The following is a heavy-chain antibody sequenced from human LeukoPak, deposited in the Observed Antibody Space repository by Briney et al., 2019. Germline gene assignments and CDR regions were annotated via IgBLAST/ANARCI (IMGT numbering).Heavy chain of an antibody. J-gene: IGHJ5*02. Sequence: PSETLSLTCAASGGSISSGGYSWSWIRQPPGKGLEWIGYIYHSGSTYYNPSLKSRVTISVDRSKNQFSLKLSSVTAADTAVYYCARAGLGYCSGGSCYYWFDPWGQGTLVTVSS. CDR3: ARAGLGYCSGGSCYYWFDP. V-gene: IGHV4-30-2*01. CDR2: IYHSGST. CDR1: GGSISSGGYS. D-gene: IGHD2-15*01.